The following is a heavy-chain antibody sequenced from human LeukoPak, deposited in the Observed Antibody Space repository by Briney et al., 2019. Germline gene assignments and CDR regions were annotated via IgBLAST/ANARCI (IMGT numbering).Heavy chain of an antibody. CDR2: INHSEST. J-gene: IGHJ6*03. CDR3: ARAWSSVPNRSSWSYYYYYYMDV. D-gene: IGHD6-13*01. CDR1: GGSFRGYY. V-gene: IGHV4-34*01. Sequence: SETLSLTCAVYGGSFRGYYWSLIRQPPVEGLDWIGEINHSESTNYNPALKSRVTISVDTSKNQLSLKLSSVTAADTAVYHCARAWSSVPNRSSWSYYYYYYMDVWSTGTTVTVSS.